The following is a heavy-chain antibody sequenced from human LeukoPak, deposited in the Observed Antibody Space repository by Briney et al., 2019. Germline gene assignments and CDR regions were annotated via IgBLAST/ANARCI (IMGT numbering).Heavy chain of an antibody. Sequence: ASVKVSCKASGGSFSNYAISWVRQAPGQGLEWMGWISAYNGNTNYAQKLQGRVTMTTDTSTSTAYMELRSLRSDDTAVYYCARGYCSSTSCSPIDYWGQGTLVTVSS. CDR3: ARGYCSSTSCSPIDY. CDR1: GGSFSNYA. J-gene: IGHJ4*02. CDR2: ISAYNGNT. D-gene: IGHD2-2*01. V-gene: IGHV1-18*01.